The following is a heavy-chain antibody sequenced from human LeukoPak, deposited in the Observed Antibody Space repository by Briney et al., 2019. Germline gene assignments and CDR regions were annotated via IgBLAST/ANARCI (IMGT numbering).Heavy chain of an antibody. CDR3: ARHLATSGEWAFDY. V-gene: IGHV4-39*01. J-gene: IGHJ4*02. CDR2: MYHSGNT. CDR1: GGSIRSHY. Sequence: PSETLSLTCTVSGGSIRSHYWGWIRQPPGKGLEWIGSMYHSGNTYYNSSLKSRVTIYVDTSKNQFSLKLRSVTAADTAVYYCARHLATSGEWAFDYWGQGTLVTVSS. D-gene: IGHD3-3*02.